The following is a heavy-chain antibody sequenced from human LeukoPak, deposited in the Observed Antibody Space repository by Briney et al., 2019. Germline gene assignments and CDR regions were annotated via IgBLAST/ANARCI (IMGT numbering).Heavy chain of an antibody. CDR3: ASPLPGEHIVVVPDAFDI. CDR2: IIPIFGTA. Sequence: GASVKVSCKASGGTFSSYAISWVRQAPGQGLEWMGGIIPIFGTANYAQKFQGRVTITADESTSTAYMELSSLRSEDTAVYYCASPLPGEHIVVVPDAFDIWGQGTMVTVSS. D-gene: IGHD2-21*01. V-gene: IGHV1-69*13. J-gene: IGHJ3*02. CDR1: GGTFSSYA.